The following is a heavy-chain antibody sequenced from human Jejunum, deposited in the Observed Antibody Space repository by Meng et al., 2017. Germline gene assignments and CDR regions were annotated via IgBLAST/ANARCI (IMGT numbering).Heavy chain of an antibody. CDR2: IYYSGIT. Sequence: QVQLQESGPGLVKPSETLSLICTVSGGSISSYYWGWIRQPPGKGLEWIGYIYYSGITNYNPSFKSRVTISVETSKNQFSLNLNSVNAADTAVYYCAGTVTTSPGWFDPWGQGTLVTVSS. V-gene: IGHV4-59*01. CDR1: GGSISSYY. CDR3: AGTVTTSPGWFDP. J-gene: IGHJ5*02. D-gene: IGHD4-17*01.